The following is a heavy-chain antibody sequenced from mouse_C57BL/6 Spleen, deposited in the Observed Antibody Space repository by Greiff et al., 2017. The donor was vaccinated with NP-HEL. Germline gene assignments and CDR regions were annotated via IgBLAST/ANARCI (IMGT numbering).Heavy chain of an antibody. CDR2: IYPGDGDT. D-gene: IGHD1-1*01. J-gene: IGHJ2*01. CDR1: GYAFSSSW. V-gene: IGHV1-82*01. Sequence: VKLQESGPELVKPGASVKISCKASGYAFSSSWMNWVKQRPGKGLEWIGRIYPGDGDTNYNGKFKGKATLTADKSSSTAYMQLSHLTSEDSAVYFCAPTVVAPYYFDYWGQGTTLTVSS. CDR3: APTVVAPYYFDY.